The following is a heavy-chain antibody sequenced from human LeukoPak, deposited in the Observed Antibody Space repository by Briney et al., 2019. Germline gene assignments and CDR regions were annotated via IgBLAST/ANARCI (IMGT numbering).Heavy chain of an antibody. CDR2: IYYSGST. CDR1: GGSISSYY. V-gene: IGHV4-59*08. J-gene: IGHJ5*02. CDR3: ARRLITGHHYNWFDP. D-gene: IGHD1-20*01. Sequence: SETLSLTCTVSGGSISSYYWSWIRQPPGKGLEWIGYIYYSGSTNYNPSLKSRVTISVDTSKNQFSLKLSSVTAADTAVYYCARRLITGHHYNWFDPWGQGTLVTVSS.